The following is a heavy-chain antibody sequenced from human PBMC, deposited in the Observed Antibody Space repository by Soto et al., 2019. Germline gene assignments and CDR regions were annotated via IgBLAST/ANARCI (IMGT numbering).Heavy chain of an antibody. V-gene: IGHV1-18*04. Sequence: ASVKVSCKASGYTFTSYGISWVRQAPGQGLEWMGWISAYNGNTNYAQELQGRVTMTTDTSTSTAYMELRSLRSDDTAVYYCARSVGYYYDSSGYSRVGYFDYWGQGTLVTVSS. CDR2: ISAYNGNT. CDR1: GYTFTSYG. D-gene: IGHD3-22*01. J-gene: IGHJ4*02. CDR3: ARSVGYYYDSSGYSRVGYFDY.